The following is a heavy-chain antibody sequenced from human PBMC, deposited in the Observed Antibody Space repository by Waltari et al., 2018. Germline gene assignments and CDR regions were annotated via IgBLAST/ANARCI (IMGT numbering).Heavy chain of an antibody. CDR3: ARLLRWSNRDAFDI. D-gene: IGHD4-17*01. J-gene: IGHJ3*02. V-gene: IGHV5-51*01. CDR2: IYPGDADT. CDR1: GYSFTSYW. Sequence: EVQLVQSGAEVKKPGESLKISCKGSGYSFTSYWIGWVRQMPGKGLAWMGIIYPGDADTRYSPSVQGQVSISADKSISTAYLQWSSLKASDTAMYYCARLLRWSNRDAFDIWGQGTMVIVSS.